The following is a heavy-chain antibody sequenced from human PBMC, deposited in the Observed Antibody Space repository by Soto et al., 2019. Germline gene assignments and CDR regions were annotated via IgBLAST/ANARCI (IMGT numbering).Heavy chain of an antibody. Sequence: GGSLRLSCVVDGIIFKTYTMHWVRQAPGKGLESVAAISYDGGNKYYADSVKGRFTVSRDNSRNTLYLQMNSLRAEDTALYYCARADCTGAYCYSWPFNYGVDVWGQGTTVTVSS. D-gene: IGHD2-15*01. CDR2: ISYDGGNK. V-gene: IGHV3-30-3*01. J-gene: IGHJ6*02. CDR3: ARADCTGAYCYSWPFNYGVDV. CDR1: GIIFKTYT.